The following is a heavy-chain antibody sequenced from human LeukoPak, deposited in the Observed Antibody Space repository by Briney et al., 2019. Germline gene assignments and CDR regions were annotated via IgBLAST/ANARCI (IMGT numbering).Heavy chain of an antibody. CDR2: MSYDGSNK. D-gene: IGHD6-13*01. CDR3: ARDGAAAY. V-gene: IGHV3-30-3*01. Sequence: QRGRSLRLPCAASGFTFSSYAMHWVRQAPGKGLEWVAVMSYDGSNKYYADSVKGRFTISRDNSKNTRYLQMNSLRAEDTAVYYCARDGAAAYWGQGTLVTVSS. J-gene: IGHJ4*02. CDR1: GFTFSSYA.